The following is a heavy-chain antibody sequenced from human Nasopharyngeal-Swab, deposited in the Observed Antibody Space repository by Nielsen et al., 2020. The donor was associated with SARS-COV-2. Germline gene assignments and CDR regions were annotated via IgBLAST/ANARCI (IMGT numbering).Heavy chain of an antibody. CDR3: AREKWELGGFDY. V-gene: IGHV3-33*01. J-gene: IGHJ4*02. CDR2: IWYDGSNK. D-gene: IGHD1-26*01. Sequence: GGSLRLSCAASGFTFSSYGMHWVRQAPGKGLEWVAVIWYDGSNKYYADSVKGRFTISGDNSKNTLYLQMNSLRAEDTAVYYCAREKWELGGFDYWGQGTLVTVSS. CDR1: GFTFSSYG.